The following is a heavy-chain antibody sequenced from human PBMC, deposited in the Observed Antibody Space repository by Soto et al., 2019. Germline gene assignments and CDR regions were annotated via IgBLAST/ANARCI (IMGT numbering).Heavy chain of an antibody. J-gene: IGHJ4*02. Sequence: PGGSLRLSCVGSGFLFRNYEMNWVRQAPGKGLEWLSHISTSGSHISDADSVKGRFTISRDNTKHTLYLQMSSLRAEDTAVYYCASQPHWARPFESWGQGTLVTVSS. CDR2: ISTSGSHI. CDR1: GFLFRNYE. D-gene: IGHD7-27*01. V-gene: IGHV3-48*03. CDR3: ASQPHWARPFES.